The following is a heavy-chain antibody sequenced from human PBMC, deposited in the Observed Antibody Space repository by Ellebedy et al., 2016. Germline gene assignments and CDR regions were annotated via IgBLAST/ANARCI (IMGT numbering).Heavy chain of an antibody. CDR3: ARARGYCTNGVCYTQYYYYGMDV. V-gene: IGHV1-69*13. J-gene: IGHJ6*02. CDR1: GGTFSSYA. CDR2: IIPIFGTA. Sequence: SVKVSXXASGGTFSSYAISWVRQAPGQGLEWMGGIIPIFGTANYAQKFQGRVTITADESTSTAYMELSSLRSEDTAVYYCARARGYCTNGVCYTQYYYYGMDVWGQGTTVTVSS. D-gene: IGHD2-8*01.